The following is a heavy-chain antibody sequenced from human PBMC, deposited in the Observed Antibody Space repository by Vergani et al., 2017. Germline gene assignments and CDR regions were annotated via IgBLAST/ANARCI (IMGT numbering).Heavy chain of an antibody. CDR1: VSSNSAA. D-gene: IGHD2-2*01. V-gene: IGHV6-1*01. CDR2: TYYRSKWYN. J-gene: IGHJ6*03. Sequence: QVHLQESGPGLVKPSETLSLTCSVSSNSAAWNWIRQSPSRGLEWLGRTYYRSKWYNDYAVSVKSRITINPDTSKNQFSLQLNSVTPEDTAVYYCAREVVVVPAAIKYYYYYMDVWGKGTTVTVSS. CDR3: AREVVVVPAAIKYYYYYMDV.